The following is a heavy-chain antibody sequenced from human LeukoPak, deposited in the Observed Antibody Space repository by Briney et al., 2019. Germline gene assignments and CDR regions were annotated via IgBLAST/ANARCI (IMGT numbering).Heavy chain of an antibody. J-gene: IGHJ4*02. CDR1: GGSISSGGYY. Sequence: SQTLSLTCTVSGGSISSGGYYWSWIRQHPGKGLEWIGYIYYSGSTYYNPSLKSRVTISVDTSKNQFSLKLSSVTAADTAVYYCARVRLYGTLPLFDYWGQGTLVTVSS. V-gene: IGHV4-31*03. CDR3: ARVRLYGTLPLFDY. CDR2: IYYSGST. D-gene: IGHD4-17*01.